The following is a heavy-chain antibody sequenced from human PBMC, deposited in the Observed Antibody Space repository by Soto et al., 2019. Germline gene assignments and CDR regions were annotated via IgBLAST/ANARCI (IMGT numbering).Heavy chain of an antibody. J-gene: IGHJ5*02. V-gene: IGHV1-18*01. D-gene: IGHD6-19*01. CDR1: GYTFTSYG. CDR2: ISAYNGNT. Sequence: QVQLVQSGAEVKKPGASVKVSCKASGYTFTSYGISWVRQAPGQGLEWMGWISAYNGNTNYAQKLQGRVTMTTDTYTSTDYMELRSLRSDDPAVYYCATTQIAVAGTRGYWFDPWGQGTLVTVSS. CDR3: ATTQIAVAGTRGYWFDP.